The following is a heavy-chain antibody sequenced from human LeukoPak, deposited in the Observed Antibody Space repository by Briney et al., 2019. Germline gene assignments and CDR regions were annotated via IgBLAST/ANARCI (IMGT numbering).Heavy chain of an antibody. CDR1: GGSITSRNW. Sequence: SETLSLTCAVSGGSITSRNWWSWVRQPPGRGLEWIGEIYHSGSTNYNPSLKSRVSMSVDTSKNQFSLQLNSVTPEDTAVYYCTRGGSAFDIWGRGTMVTVSS. V-gene: IGHV4-4*02. J-gene: IGHJ3*02. CDR2: IYHSGST. D-gene: IGHD5-12*01. CDR3: TRGGSAFDI.